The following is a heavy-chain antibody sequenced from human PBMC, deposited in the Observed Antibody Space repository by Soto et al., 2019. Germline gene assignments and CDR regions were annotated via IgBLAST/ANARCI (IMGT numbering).Heavy chain of an antibody. CDR2: IMPDGNKK. Sequence: EVQLVESRGGLVQPGEALRLSCAPAAFDFGASWMSWVRQAPGKGLEWVANIMPDGNKKYYVDSVKGRFTISRDNAKNSLVLQMNSLRAEDTAVYYCARGGRWLDFHSWGQGTLVTVSS. D-gene: IGHD6-19*01. CDR1: AFDFGASW. V-gene: IGHV3-7*01. J-gene: IGHJ4*02. CDR3: ARGGRWLDFHS.